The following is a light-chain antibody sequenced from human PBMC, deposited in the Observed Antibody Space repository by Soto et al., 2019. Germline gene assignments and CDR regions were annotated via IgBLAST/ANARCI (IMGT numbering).Light chain of an antibody. J-gene: IGKJ1*01. CDR1: LTIGDS. CDR2: GAS. V-gene: IGKV1-39*01. CDR3: QQNYNLPRT. Sequence: DIRMTQSPSSLSASVGDRVTITCRASLTIGDSLSWFQQKVGKPPTLLIYGASALQSGVPARFSGSGSRTDFTLNINNMQREDFATYYCQQNYNLPRTFGQGTKVEFK.